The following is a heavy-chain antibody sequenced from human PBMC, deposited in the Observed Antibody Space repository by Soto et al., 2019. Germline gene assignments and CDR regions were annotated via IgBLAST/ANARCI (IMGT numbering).Heavy chain of an antibody. CDR2: INPSGGST. D-gene: IGHD3-22*01. V-gene: IGHV1-46*01. J-gene: IGHJ4*02. Sequence: ASVKVSCKASGYTFTSYYMHWVRQAPGQGLEWMGIINPSGGSTSYAQKFQGRVTMTRDTSTSTVYMELSSLRSEDTAVYYCARSTYYYDSSGYYYFDYWGQGTLVTVSS. CDR3: ARSTYYYDSSGYYYFDY. CDR1: GYTFTSYY.